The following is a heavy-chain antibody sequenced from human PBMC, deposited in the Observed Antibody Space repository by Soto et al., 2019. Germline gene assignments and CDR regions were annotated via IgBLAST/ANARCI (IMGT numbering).Heavy chain of an antibody. CDR1: GFTFSSYG. D-gene: IGHD4-17*01. J-gene: IGHJ6*03. CDR3: AKNVYGDYGHYYYYMDV. CDR2: ISYDGSNK. Sequence: QVQLVESGGGVVQPGRSLRLSCAASGFTFSSYGMHWVRQAPGKGLAWLAVISYDGSNKYYADSVKGRFTISRDNSKNTLYLQMNSLRAEDTAVYYCAKNVYGDYGHYYYYMDVWGKGTTVTVSS. V-gene: IGHV3-30*18.